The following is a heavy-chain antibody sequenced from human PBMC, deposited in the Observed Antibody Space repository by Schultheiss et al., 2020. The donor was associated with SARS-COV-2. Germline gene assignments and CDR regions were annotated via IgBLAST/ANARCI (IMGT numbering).Heavy chain of an antibody. D-gene: IGHD2-2*01. CDR1: GFTVSQYY. Sequence: GESLKISCAASGFTVSQYYMNWVRQAPGKGLEWVSAISGSGGSTYYADSVKGRFTISRDNSKNTLYLQMNSLRAEDTAVYYCARSLGKVPAAMNDYWGQGTLVTVSS. CDR2: ISGSGGST. CDR3: ARSLGKVPAAMNDY. J-gene: IGHJ4*02. V-gene: IGHV3-23*01.